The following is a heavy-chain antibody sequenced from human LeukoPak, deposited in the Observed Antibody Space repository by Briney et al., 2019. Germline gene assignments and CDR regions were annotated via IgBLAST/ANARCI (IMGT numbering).Heavy chain of an antibody. V-gene: IGHV1-18*01. CDR2: ISTSNDNT. CDR1: GYTFTRYG. Sequence: ASVKVSCKASGYTFTRYGISWVRQAPGQGLQWLGWISTSNDNTNYAQKFRDRVTMSTDTSTGTAYLDIRSLTSDDTAVYYCARGNRIVGATTYFQHWGQGTLVTVSS. CDR3: ARGNRIVGATTYFQH. D-gene: IGHD1-26*01. J-gene: IGHJ1*01.